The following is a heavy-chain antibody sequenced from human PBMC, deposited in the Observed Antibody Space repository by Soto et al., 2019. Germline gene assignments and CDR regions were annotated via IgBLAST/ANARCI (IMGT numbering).Heavy chain of an antibody. J-gene: IGHJ1*01. CDR1: GGSFSGYY. D-gene: IGHD6-13*01. Sequence: SETLSLTCAVYGGSFSGYYWSWIRQPPGKGLEWIGEINHSGSTNYNPSLKSRVTISVDTFKNQFSLKLSSVTAADTAVYYCARGADPIAAAGTSEYFQHWGQGTLVTVSS. CDR3: ARGADPIAAAGTSEYFQH. V-gene: IGHV4-34*01. CDR2: INHSGST.